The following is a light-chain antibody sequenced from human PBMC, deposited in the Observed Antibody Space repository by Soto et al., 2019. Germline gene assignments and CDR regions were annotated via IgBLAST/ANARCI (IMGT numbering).Light chain of an antibody. J-gene: IGKJ1*01. Sequence: DIQLTQSPGTLSASVGDRVTLTCRASQSISSWLVWYQQKPGTAPKLLIYDASSLESRVPSRFSSSGSGTEFTLTISSLQPDDSATYYCQQYNRSCTFGQGTKV. CDR2: DAS. V-gene: IGKV1-5*01. CDR3: QQYNRSCT. CDR1: QSISSW.